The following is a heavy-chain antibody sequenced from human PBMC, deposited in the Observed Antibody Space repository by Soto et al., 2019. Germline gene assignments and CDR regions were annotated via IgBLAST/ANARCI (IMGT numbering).Heavy chain of an antibody. CDR2: IWYDGSNK. V-gene: IGHV3-33*01. CDR1: GFPFSSYG. Sequence: QVQLVESGGGVVQAGRSLRLSCAASGFPFSSYGMHWVRQAPGKGLDWVAVIWYDGSNKDYADSVKGRFTISRDNSKNTLYLHMNNLRADDTAVYYCASSINWGQGTLVTVSS. J-gene: IGHJ4*02. CDR3: ASSIN.